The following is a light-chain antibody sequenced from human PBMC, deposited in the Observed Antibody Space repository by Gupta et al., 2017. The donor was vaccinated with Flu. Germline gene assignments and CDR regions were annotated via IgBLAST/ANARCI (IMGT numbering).Light chain of an antibody. CDR3: QSYDSSLSGLV. CDR1: NSNIGAGYD. V-gene: IGLV1-40*03. J-gene: IGLJ2*01. Sequence: VTISCTGSNSNIGAGYDVYWYQQLPGTAPKILIHGSSIRPSGVPDRFSGSRSGASASLAITGLQAEDEADYYCQSYDSSLSGLVFGGGTKLSVL. CDR2: GSS.